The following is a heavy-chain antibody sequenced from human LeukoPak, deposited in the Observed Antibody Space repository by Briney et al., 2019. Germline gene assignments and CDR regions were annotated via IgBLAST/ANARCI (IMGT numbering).Heavy chain of an antibody. CDR3: AKSADYDSSGYPIDY. CDR2: TWSDGSNK. V-gene: IGHV3-30*02. J-gene: IGHJ4*02. CDR1: GFTFSSHG. Sequence: PGGSLRLSCAASGFTFSSHGMHWVRQAPGKGLEWVASTWSDGSNKYYADSVKGRFTISRDNSKNTLYLQMNSLRAEDTAAYYCAKSADYDSSGYPIDYWGQGTLVTVSS. D-gene: IGHD3-22*01.